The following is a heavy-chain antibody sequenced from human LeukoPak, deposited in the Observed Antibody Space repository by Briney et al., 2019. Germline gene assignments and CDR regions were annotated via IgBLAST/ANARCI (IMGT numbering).Heavy chain of an antibody. D-gene: IGHD3-3*02. Sequence: ASVKVSRKASGYTFTGYYMHWVRQAPGQGLEWMGWINPNSGGTNYAQKFQGRVTMTRDTSISTAYMELSRLRSDDTAAYYCARVSFLEWFRFDYWGQGTLVTVSS. CDR1: GYTFTGYY. V-gene: IGHV1-2*02. J-gene: IGHJ4*02. CDR2: INPNSGGT. CDR3: ARVSFLEWFRFDY.